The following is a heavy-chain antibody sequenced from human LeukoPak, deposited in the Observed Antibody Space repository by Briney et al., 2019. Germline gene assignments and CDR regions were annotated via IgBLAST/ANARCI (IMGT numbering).Heavy chain of an antibody. CDR2: IKQDGSEK. CDR1: GFTFSSYW. V-gene: IGHV3-7*01. CDR3: ARGSYYMDV. J-gene: IGHJ6*03. Sequence: PGGSLRLSCVASGFTFSSYWMSWVRQAPGKGLEWVANIKQDGSEKYYVDAVKGRFTISRDNAKNSLYLQMNSLRAEDTAVYYCARGSYYMDVWGKGTTVTVSS.